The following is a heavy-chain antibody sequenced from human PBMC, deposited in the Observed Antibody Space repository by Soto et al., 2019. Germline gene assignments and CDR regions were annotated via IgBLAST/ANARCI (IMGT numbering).Heavy chain of an antibody. CDR1: GGSISSYY. Sequence: SETLSLTCTVSGGSISSYYWSWIRQPPGKGLEWIGYIYYSGSTNYNPSLKSRVTISVDTSKNQFSLKLSSVTAADTAVYYCARHVRAAAGTGFDYWGQGTLVTVSS. D-gene: IGHD6-13*01. J-gene: IGHJ4*02. CDR2: IYYSGST. V-gene: IGHV4-59*08. CDR3: ARHVRAAAGTGFDY.